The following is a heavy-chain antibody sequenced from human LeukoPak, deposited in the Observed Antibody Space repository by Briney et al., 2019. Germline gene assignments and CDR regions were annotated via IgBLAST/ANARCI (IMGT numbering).Heavy chain of an antibody. CDR1: GFSVTSNH. D-gene: IGHD6-6*01. J-gene: IGHJ4*02. Sequence: GGSLRLSCAASGFSVTSNHMNWVRQAPGKGLEWVSIIYTGGTTHYADSLNDRFTISRDDSINTLYLQMNSLRAEDTAVYYCARDSSSYYFDYWGQGARVTVSS. V-gene: IGHV3-66*01. CDR3: ARDSSSYYFDY. CDR2: IYTGGTT.